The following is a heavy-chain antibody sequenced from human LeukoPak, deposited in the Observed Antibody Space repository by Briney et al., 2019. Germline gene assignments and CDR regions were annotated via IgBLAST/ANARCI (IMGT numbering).Heavy chain of an antibody. V-gene: IGHV4-4*07. CDR3: ARCCYDFWSGYYYFDY. D-gene: IGHD3-3*01. CDR2: IYTSGST. J-gene: IGHJ4*02. CDR1: GGSISSYY. Sequence: SETLSLTCTVSGGSISSYYWSWLRQPAGKGVEWIGRIYTSGSTNYNPSLKSRVTISVDTSNNQFSLKLSSVTAADTAVYYCARCCYDFWSGYYYFDYWGQGTLVTVSS.